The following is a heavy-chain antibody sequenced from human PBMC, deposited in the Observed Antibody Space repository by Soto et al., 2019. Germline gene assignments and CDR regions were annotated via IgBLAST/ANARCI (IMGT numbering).Heavy chain of an antibody. D-gene: IGHD5-18*01. Sequence: GASVKVSCKASGYTFTGYYMHWVRQAPGQGLEWMGWINPNSGGTNYAQKFQGWVTMTRDTSISTAYMELSRLRSDDTAVYYCARDRGYSYGGTYFDYWSQGTLVTVSS. CDR3: ARDRGYSYGGTYFDY. J-gene: IGHJ4*02. CDR1: GYTFTGYY. CDR2: INPNSGGT. V-gene: IGHV1-2*04.